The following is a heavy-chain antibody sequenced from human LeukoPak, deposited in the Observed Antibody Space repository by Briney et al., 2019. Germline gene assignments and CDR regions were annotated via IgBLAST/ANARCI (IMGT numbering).Heavy chain of an antibody. D-gene: IGHD2-2*01. CDR3: ARDSSTSDYGMDV. J-gene: IGHJ6*02. CDR2: MYSGGSR. Sequence: PGRSLRLSCAASGFTFSSYAMSWVRQAPGKGLEWVSVMYSGGSRYYAVSVKGRFTISRDISKNTLYLQMNSLRAEDTAVYYCARDSSTSDYGMDVWGQGTTVTVSS. CDR1: GFTFSSYA. V-gene: IGHV3-23*03.